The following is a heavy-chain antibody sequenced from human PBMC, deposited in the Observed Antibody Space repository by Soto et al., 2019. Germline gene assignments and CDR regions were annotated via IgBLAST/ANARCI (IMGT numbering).Heavy chain of an antibody. D-gene: IGHD4-17*01. Sequence: SGPTLVNPTETLTLTCTVSGFSLSNARMGVSWIRQPPGKALEWLAHIFSNDEKSYSTSLKSRLTISRDNSKDTLYVQMNSLRAEDTAVYYCARGSYGDYDYWGQGTLVTVSS. CDR2: IFSNDEK. V-gene: IGHV2-26*01. CDR1: GFSLSNARMG. CDR3: ARGSYGDYDY. J-gene: IGHJ4*02.